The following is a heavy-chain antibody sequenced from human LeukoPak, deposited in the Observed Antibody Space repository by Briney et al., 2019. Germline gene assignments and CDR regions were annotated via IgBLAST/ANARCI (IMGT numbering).Heavy chain of an antibody. CDR1: GYTFTSYA. CDR2: INAGNGNT. CDR3: AVLAAAGTGGDY. Sequence: GASVKVSCKASGYTFTSYAMHWVRQAPGQRLEWMGWINAGNGNTKYSQKFQGRVTITRDTSASTAYMELSSLRSEDTGVYYCAVLAAAGTGGDYWGQGTLVTVSS. J-gene: IGHJ4*02. D-gene: IGHD6-13*01. V-gene: IGHV1-3*01.